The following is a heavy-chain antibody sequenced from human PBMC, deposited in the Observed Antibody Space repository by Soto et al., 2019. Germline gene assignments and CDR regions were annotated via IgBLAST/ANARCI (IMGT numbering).Heavy chain of an antibody. J-gene: IGHJ6*02. CDR1: GGSVSSGSYH. V-gene: IGHV4-61*01. CDR2: IFFTGST. CDR3: ARDGHGMDV. Sequence: SETLSLTCTVSGGSVSSGSYHWSWIRQPPGKGLEWIGYIFFTGSTNYNPSLKSRVTISVDTSKNQFSLKLRSVTAADTAVYYCARDGHGMDVWGQGTTVTVSS.